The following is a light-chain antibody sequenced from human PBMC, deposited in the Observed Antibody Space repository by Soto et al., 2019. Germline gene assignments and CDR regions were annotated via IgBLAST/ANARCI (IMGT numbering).Light chain of an antibody. CDR2: AAS. CDR3: QQSYSTPIT. J-gene: IGKJ5*01. CDR1: QSISSY. V-gene: IGKV1-39*01. Sequence: DIQMTQSPSSLSASVGDTVTITCRASQSISSYLNWYQQKPGKAPKLLIYAASSLHSGVPSRFSGSGSGTDFTLTISSLQPEDFATYYCQQSYSTPITFGQGTRLEIK.